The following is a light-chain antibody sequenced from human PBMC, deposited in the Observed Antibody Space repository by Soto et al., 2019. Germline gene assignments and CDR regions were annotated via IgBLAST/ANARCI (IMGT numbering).Light chain of an antibody. CDR1: QSFSSN. CDR3: QQYGSSPLT. J-gene: IGKJ4*01. Sequence: EIVMTQSPATLSVSPGERATLSCRASQSFSSNLICYQQKPGQATKVLNYRASIRATGIPDRFTGSGSGTDFTLTISRLEPEDFAVYYCQQYGSSPLTFGGGTKVDI. CDR2: RAS. V-gene: IGKV3-20*01.